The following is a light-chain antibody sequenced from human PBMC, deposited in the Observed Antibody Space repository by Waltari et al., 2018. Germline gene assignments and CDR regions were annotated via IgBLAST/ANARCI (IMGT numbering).Light chain of an antibody. Sequence: QSALTQPPSASGSPAQSVTISCTGPRTSRGLNPLPWYQQHPGKAPQLVIYGVTKRPSGIPERFSGSNSGNTATLTISRVEAGDEADYYCQVWHNSRDVLFGGGTKLTVL. V-gene: IGLV2-8*01. J-gene: IGLJ2*01. CDR2: GVT. CDR1: RTSRGLNP. CDR3: QVWHNSRDVL.